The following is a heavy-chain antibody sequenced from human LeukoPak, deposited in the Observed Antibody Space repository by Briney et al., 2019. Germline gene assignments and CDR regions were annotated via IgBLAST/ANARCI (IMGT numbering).Heavy chain of an antibody. Sequence: GGSLRLSCAASRFTLSTYWMSWVRQAPGKGLEWVAHIKQDGSQEYYVDSVKGRFTISRDNSKKRLYLQMNSLRAEDTAVYYCAKVFLPLGYNYGEGHYFDYWGQGTLVTVSS. CDR2: IKQDGSQE. D-gene: IGHD5-18*01. CDR1: RFTLSTYW. J-gene: IGHJ4*02. V-gene: IGHV3-7*03. CDR3: AKVFLPLGYNYGEGHYFDY.